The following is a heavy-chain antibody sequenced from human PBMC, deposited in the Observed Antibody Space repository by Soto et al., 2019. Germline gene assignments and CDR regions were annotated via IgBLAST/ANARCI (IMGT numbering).Heavy chain of an antibody. CDR2: ISSSSSYI. D-gene: IGHD2-2*01. V-gene: IGHV3-21*01. Sequence: GSLRLSCAASGFTFSSYSMNWVRQAPGKGLEWVSSISSSSSYIYYADSVKGRFTISRDNAKNSLYLQMNSLRAEDTAVYYWARCVCSSTSCQFDYWGQGTLVTVSS. CDR1: GFTFSSYS. J-gene: IGHJ4*02. CDR3: ARCVCSSTSCQFDY.